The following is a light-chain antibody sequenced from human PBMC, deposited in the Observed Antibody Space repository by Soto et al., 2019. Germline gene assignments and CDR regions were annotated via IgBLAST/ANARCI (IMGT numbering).Light chain of an antibody. V-gene: IGKV3-11*01. CDR2: GAS. J-gene: IGKJ5*01. CDR1: QSVSSY. CDR3: QQRSNWPPRIT. Sequence: EIVMTQSPATLSVSPGERATLSFRAIQSVSSYLAWYQQKPGQAPRLLIYGASSRATGIPARFSGSGSGTDFTLTISSLEPEDFAVYYCQQRSNWPPRITFGQGTRLEIK.